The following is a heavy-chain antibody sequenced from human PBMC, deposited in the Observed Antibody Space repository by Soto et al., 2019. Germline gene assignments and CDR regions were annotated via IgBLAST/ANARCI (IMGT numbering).Heavy chain of an antibody. CDR2: IIPIFGTA. Sequence: SVKVSCKASGGTFSSYAISWVRQAPGQGLEWMGGIIPIFGTANYAQKFQGRVTITADESTSTAYMELSSLRSEDTAVYYCASPPYYYDSSGYRFFDYWGQGTLVTVSS. V-gene: IGHV1-69*01. CDR1: GGTFSSYA. D-gene: IGHD3-22*01. J-gene: IGHJ4*02. CDR3: ASPPYYYDSSGYRFFDY.